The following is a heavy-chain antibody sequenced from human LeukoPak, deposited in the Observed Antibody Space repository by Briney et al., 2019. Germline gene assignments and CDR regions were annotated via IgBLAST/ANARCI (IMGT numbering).Heavy chain of an antibody. CDR2: ISAYNGNT. CDR1: GYTFTSYG. J-gene: IGHJ6*03. V-gene: IGHV1-18*01. CDR3: AREGNIAAAVADDYYYYYMDV. Sequence: ASVKVSCTASGYTFTSYGISWVRQAPGQGLEWMGWISAYNGNTNYAQKLQGRVTMTTDTSTSTAYMELRSLRSDDTAVYYCAREGNIAAAVADDYYYYYMDVWGKGTTVTVSS. D-gene: IGHD6-13*01.